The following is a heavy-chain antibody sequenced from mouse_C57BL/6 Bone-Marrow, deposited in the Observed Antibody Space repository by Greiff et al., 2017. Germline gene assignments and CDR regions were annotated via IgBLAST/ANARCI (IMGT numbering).Heavy chain of an antibody. CDR3: AWGDVDYFDY. Sequence: QQRPGQGLEWIGRIHPSDSDTNYNQKFKGKATLTVDKSSSTAYMQLSSLTSEDSAVYYCAWGDVDYFDYWGQGTTLTVSS. CDR2: IHPSDSDT. V-gene: IGHV1-74*01. J-gene: IGHJ2*01.